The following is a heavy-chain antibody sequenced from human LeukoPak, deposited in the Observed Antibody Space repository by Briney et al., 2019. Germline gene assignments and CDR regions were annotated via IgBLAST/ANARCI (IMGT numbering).Heavy chain of an antibody. J-gene: IGHJ6*02. CDR3: ARDKVCSGCSDPIFSDYYYGMDV. D-gene: IGHD6-19*01. CDR2: ISYDGSNK. CDR1: GFTFSSYA. Sequence: GRSLRLSCAASGFTFSSYAMHWVRQAPGKGLEWVAVISYDGSNKYYADSVKGRFTISRDNSKNSLYLQMNSLRAEDTAVYYCARDKVCSGCSDPIFSDYYYGMDVWGQGTTVTVSS. V-gene: IGHV3-30-3*01.